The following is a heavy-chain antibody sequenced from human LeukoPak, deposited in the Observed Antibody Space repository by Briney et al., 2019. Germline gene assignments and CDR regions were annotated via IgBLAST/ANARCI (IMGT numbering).Heavy chain of an antibody. J-gene: IGHJ5*02. Sequence: PSETLSLTCTVSGASISNYFWSWIRQPPEKGLEWIGYIYYSGSANYNPSLKSRVTISVDTSKNQPSLKLSSVTAADTAVYYCARGPSSNWFDPWGQGTLVTVSS. CDR1: GASISNYF. CDR3: ARGPSSNWFDP. D-gene: IGHD6-13*01. CDR2: IYYSGSA. V-gene: IGHV4-59*01.